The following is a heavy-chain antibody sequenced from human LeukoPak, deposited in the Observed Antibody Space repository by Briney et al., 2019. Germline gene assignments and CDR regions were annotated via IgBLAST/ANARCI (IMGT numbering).Heavy chain of an antibody. CDR3: AHSDRNGSYYYYYYMDV. Sequence: SGPTLVKPTQTLTLTCTFSGFSLSTSGVGVGWIRQPPGKALEWLSLIYWDDDKRYSPSLKSRLTITKDTSKKQVVLTMTNMDHVDTATYYCAHSDRNGSYYYYYYMDVWGKGTTVTVSS. CDR1: GFSLSTSGVG. D-gene: IGHD3-10*01. CDR2: IYWDDDK. J-gene: IGHJ6*03. V-gene: IGHV2-5*02.